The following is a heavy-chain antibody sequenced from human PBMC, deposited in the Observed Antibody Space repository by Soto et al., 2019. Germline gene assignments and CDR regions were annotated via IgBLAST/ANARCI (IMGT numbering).Heavy chain of an antibody. D-gene: IGHD2-2*01. CDR2: IIPIFGTA. V-gene: IGHV1-69*13. Sequence: SVKVSCKASGGTFSSYAISWVRQAPGQGLEWMGGIIPIFGTANYAQKFQGRVTITAGESTSTAYMELSSLRSEDTAVYYCAREAQRPRPSYYYGMDVWGQGTTVTVSS. CDR1: GGTFSSYA. J-gene: IGHJ6*02. CDR3: AREAQRPRPSYYYGMDV.